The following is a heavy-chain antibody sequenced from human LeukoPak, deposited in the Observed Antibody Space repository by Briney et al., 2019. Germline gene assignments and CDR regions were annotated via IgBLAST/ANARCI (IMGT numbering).Heavy chain of an antibody. CDR2: IVVGSGNT. CDR1: GFXFTTSA. Sequence: TSVKVSCKASGFXFTTSAVQWVRQARGQRLEWIGWIVVGSGNTNYAQKFQERVTITRDMSTSTVYMDLSSQRSEDTAVYYCAAASNYYDRSNYYSYAMDVWGQGTTVTVSS. CDR3: AAASNYYDRSNYYSYAMDV. D-gene: IGHD3-22*01. V-gene: IGHV1-58*01. J-gene: IGHJ6*02.